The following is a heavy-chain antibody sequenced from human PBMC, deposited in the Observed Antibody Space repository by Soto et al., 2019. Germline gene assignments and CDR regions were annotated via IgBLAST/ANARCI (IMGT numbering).Heavy chain of an antibody. J-gene: IGHJ4*02. CDR2: IIPIFGTA. V-gene: IGHV1-69*13. CDR3: ARDGGRHSGGIDY. Sequence: SVKVSCKASGGTFSSYSINWVRQAPGQGLGWMGEIIPIFGTANYAQKFQGRVTITADESTSTAYMELSSLRSEDTAVYYCARDGGRHSGGIDYWGQGTLVTVSS. D-gene: IGHD1-26*01. CDR1: GGTFSSYS.